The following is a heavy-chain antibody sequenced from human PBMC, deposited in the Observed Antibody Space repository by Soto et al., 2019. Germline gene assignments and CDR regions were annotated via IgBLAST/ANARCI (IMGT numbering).Heavy chain of an antibody. J-gene: IGHJ5*02. Sequence: QLQLQESGSRLVKSSETLSLTCAVSGDTISTGGYSWAWIRQPPGKPLEWIGYIYYSGSTYYNPSLKSRVTISLDTSKNQFSLKLSSVTAADTAVYYCARSISPWGQGTLVTVSS. CDR3: ARSISP. CDR1: GDTISTGGYS. CDR2: IYYSGST. D-gene: IGHD3-3*01. V-gene: IGHV4-30-2*05.